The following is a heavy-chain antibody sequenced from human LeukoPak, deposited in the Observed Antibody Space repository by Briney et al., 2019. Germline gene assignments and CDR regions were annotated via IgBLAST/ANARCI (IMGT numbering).Heavy chain of an antibody. CDR2: ISPYTTKT. CDR1: GYTFISYG. J-gene: IGHJ6*03. V-gene: IGHV1-18*01. Sequence: ASVKVSCKASGYTFISYGITWVRQAPGQGLEWMGWISPYTTKTNYAQSLQGRVAMTTDTSTSTAYMELRSLRSDDTAVYYCAREGGVGPTAPPDYYSYQMDVWGKGTTVTVSS. CDR3: AREGGVGPTAPPDYYSYQMDV. D-gene: IGHD1-26*01.